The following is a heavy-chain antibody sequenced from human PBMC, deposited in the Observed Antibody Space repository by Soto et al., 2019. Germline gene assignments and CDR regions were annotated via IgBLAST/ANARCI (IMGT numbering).Heavy chain of an antibody. D-gene: IGHD3-3*01. CDR2: IIPIFGTA. Sequence: ASVKVSCKASGGTFSSYAISWVRQAPGQGLEWMGGIIPIFGTANYAQKFQGRVTITADESTSTAYMELSSLRSEDTAVYYCARATTIFGVAAYGMDVWGQGTTVTVSS. J-gene: IGHJ6*02. CDR3: ARATTIFGVAAYGMDV. CDR1: GGTFSSYA. V-gene: IGHV1-69*13.